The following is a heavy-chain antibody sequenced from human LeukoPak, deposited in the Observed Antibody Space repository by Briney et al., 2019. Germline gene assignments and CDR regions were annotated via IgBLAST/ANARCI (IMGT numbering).Heavy chain of an antibody. V-gene: IGHV1-2*02. CDR2: INPNSGGT. CDR1: GYTFTGYH. CDR3: ARDRATYGSELDS. D-gene: IGHD6-19*01. Sequence: ASVTLSCTTSGYTFTGYHIHWVRLAPGPGHERRGSINPNSGGTNCAQNVEGRDTMTRDTTSTTAYMELSRLRSDDTATYYCARDRATYGSELDSWGKGTRFTVSS. J-gene: IGHJ4*02.